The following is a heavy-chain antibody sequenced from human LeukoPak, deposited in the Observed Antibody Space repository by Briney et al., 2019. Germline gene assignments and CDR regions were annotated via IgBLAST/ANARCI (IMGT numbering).Heavy chain of an antibody. CDR2: VSSSSSYI. Sequence: GRSLRLSCAASGFTFSSYSMNWVRQAPGKGLEWVSSVSSSSSYIYYADSVKGRFTISRDNAKNSLYLQMNSLRAEDTAVYYCARFDYGDYFDYWGQGTLVTVSS. D-gene: IGHD4-17*01. J-gene: IGHJ4*02. V-gene: IGHV3-21*01. CDR1: GFTFSSYS. CDR3: ARFDYGDYFDY.